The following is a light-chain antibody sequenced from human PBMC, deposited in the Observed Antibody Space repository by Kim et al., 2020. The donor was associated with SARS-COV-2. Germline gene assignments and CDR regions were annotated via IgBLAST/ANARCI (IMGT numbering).Light chain of an antibody. Sequence: PAGRATLSCRASQSVSSSYLAWYQQKPGQAPRLLIYGASSRATGIPDRFSGSGSGTDFTLTISRLEPEDFALYYCQQYGNSPRTFGQGTKVDIK. J-gene: IGKJ1*01. CDR3: QQYGNSPRT. V-gene: IGKV3-20*01. CDR2: GAS. CDR1: QSVSSSY.